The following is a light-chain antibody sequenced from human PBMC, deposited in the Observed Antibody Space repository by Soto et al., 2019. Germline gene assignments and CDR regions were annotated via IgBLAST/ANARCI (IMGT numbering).Light chain of an antibody. Sequence: EIVLTQSPGTLSLSPGERATLSCRASQSVSSSYLAWYQQKPGQAPRLLIHGAFIRAAGVPARFSGSGSGTEFTLTISSLQSEDSAVYYCQQYNDWPLTFGGGTKVEIQ. CDR3: QQYNDWPLT. J-gene: IGKJ4*01. CDR1: QSVSSSY. V-gene: IGKV3-15*01. CDR2: GAF.